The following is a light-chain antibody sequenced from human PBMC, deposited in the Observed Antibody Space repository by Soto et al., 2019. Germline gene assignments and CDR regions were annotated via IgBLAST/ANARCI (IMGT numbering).Light chain of an antibody. V-gene: IGLV2-14*03. CDR3: SSHRSYRTLDV. Sequence: QSVLTQPDSVSGSPGEAITISCTGTNSDIGGYNYVSWYQQYPGKAPKLVIYDVNNRPSGVSNRFSGSKSGYTASLTISGLQAEDDAHYYCSSHRSYRTLDVFGTGTKVTVL. CDR2: DVN. J-gene: IGLJ1*01. CDR1: NSDIGGYNY.